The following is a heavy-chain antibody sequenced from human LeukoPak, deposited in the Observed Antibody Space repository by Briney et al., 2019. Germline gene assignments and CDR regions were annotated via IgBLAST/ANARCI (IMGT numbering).Heavy chain of an antibody. D-gene: IGHD5-18*01. CDR2: IYYGGST. J-gene: IGHJ4*02. CDR3: ARGYRPFDY. Sequence: PSETLSLTCTVSGGSISSYYWSWIRQPPGKGLEWIGYIYYGGSTNYNPSLKSRVTISVDTSKNQFSLKLSSVTAADTAVYYCARGYRPFDYWGQGTLVTVSS. V-gene: IGHV4-59*01. CDR1: GGSISSYY.